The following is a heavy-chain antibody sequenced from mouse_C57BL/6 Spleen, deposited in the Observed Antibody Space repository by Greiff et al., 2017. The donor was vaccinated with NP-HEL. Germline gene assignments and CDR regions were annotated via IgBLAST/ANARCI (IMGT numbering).Heavy chain of an antibody. CDR3: ARDFGSITTVVGNDAMDY. J-gene: IGHJ4*01. CDR2: IDPSDSYT. V-gene: IGHV1-69*01. Sequence: QVQLQQPGAELVMPGASVKLSCKASGYTFTSYWMHWVKQRPGQGLEWIGEIDPSDSYTNYNQKFKGKSTLTVDKSSSTAYMQLSSLTSEDSAVYYCARDFGSITTVVGNDAMDYCGQGTSVTVSS. D-gene: IGHD1-1*01. CDR1: GYTFTSYW.